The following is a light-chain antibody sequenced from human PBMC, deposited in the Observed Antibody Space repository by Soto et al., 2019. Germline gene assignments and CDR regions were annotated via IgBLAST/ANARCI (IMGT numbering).Light chain of an antibody. CDR3: QQRSSWIT. CDR1: QSVSTY. CDR2: DAS. J-gene: IGKJ5*01. V-gene: IGKV3-11*01. Sequence: EVVLTQSPATLSLSPGERATLSCRASQSVSTYLAWYQQKPGQAPRLLIYDASNRATGIPARFSGSGSATDFTLTISSLEPEDFAVYYCQQRSSWITFGQRTRLEIK.